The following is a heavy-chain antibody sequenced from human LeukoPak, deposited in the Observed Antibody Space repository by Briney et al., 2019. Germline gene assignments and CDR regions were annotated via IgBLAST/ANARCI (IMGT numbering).Heavy chain of an antibody. CDR2: IYPGDSDT. CDR3: ARLWYLPQQLVQWEFDP. J-gene: IGHJ5*02. CDR1: GYSFTSYW. D-gene: IGHD6-13*01. V-gene: IGHV5-51*01. Sequence: GESLKISCKGSGYSFTSYWIGWVRQMPGKGLEWMGIIYPGDSDTRYSPSFQGQVTISADKSISTAYLQWSSLKASDTAMYYCARLWYLPQQLVQWEFDPWGQGTLVTVSS.